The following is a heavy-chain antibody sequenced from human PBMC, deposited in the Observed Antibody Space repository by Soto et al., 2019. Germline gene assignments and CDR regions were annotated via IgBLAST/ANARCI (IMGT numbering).Heavy chain of an antibody. Sequence: EVQLLESGGGLVQPGGSLRLSCAASGFTFSSYAMSWVRQAPGKGLEWVSAFSGSGSGTYYADSVKGRFTISRDNSKNTLYLQMNSLRAEDTAVYYCARDCSTTRCYNWGQGTLATVSS. J-gene: IGHJ4*02. D-gene: IGHD2-2*02. CDR3: ARDCSTTRCYN. V-gene: IGHV3-23*01. CDR2: FSGSGSGT. CDR1: GFTFSSYA.